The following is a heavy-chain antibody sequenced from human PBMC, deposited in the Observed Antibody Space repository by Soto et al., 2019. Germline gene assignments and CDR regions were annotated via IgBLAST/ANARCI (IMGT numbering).Heavy chain of an antibody. CDR2: FTPVFGTP. D-gene: IGHD3-9*01. J-gene: IGHJ6*02. CDR3: ARGGLVITDFYYGLDV. Sequence: QVHLVQSGAEVKKPGSSVKVSCKISGGTFRTTAISWVRQAPGQGLEWMGEFTPVFGTPDYAQKFQGRITITADESTSTVYMDLSSLRSEDTAVYYCARGGLVITDFYYGLDVWGQGTTVTVSS. CDR1: GGTFRTTA. V-gene: IGHV1-69*01.